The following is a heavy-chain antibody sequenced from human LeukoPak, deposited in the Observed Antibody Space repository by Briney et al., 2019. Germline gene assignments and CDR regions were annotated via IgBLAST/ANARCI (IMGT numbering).Heavy chain of an antibody. Sequence: SETLSLTCTVSGGSVTAYYWSWIRQPPGKGLEWIGYISYRGSTNYNPSLKSRVTMLVDTSKNQFSLKLSSVTAADTAVYYCARGAENQLLTWFDPWGQGTLVTVSS. CDR1: GGSVTAYY. CDR3: ARGAENQLLTWFDP. D-gene: IGHD2-2*01. CDR2: ISYRGST. J-gene: IGHJ5*02. V-gene: IGHV4-59*02.